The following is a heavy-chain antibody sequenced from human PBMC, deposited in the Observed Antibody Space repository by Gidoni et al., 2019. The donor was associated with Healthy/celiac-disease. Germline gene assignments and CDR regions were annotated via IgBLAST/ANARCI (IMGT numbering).Heavy chain of an antibody. V-gene: IGHV3-23*01. CDR2: ISGSGGST. CDR1: GFTFSRCA. D-gene: IGHD4-17*01. J-gene: IGHJ6*02. CDR3: AKDKVTTEVDYYYYYGMDV. Sequence: EVQLLESGGGLVQPGGSLSLSCAASGFTFSRCAMSWVRQAPGKGLEWVSAISGSGGSTYYADSVKGRFTISRDNSKNTLYLQMNSLRAEDTAVYYCAKDKVTTEVDYYYYYGMDVWGQGTTVTVSS.